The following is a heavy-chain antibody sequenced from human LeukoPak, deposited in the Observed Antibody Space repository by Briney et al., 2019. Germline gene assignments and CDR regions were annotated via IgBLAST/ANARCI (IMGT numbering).Heavy chain of an antibody. V-gene: IGHV4-61*02. Sequence: SETLSLTCTVSGGSISSGNYYWSWVRQPAGKGLQWIGRLHTSGSTNYNPSLGSRVTISVDTSKNQFSLKLSSVTAADTAVYYCARGGRVAAAGRYNWFDPWGQGTLVTVSS. CDR1: GGSISSGNYY. D-gene: IGHD6-13*01. CDR3: ARGGRVAAAGRYNWFDP. J-gene: IGHJ5*02. CDR2: LHTSGST.